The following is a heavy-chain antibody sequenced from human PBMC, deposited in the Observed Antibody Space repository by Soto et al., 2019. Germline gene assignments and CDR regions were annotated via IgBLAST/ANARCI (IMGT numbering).Heavy chain of an antibody. D-gene: IGHD3-10*01. CDR3: AKEGLWFGEFYYYGMDV. CDR2: ISYDGSNK. J-gene: IGHJ6*01. CDR1: GFTFSSYG. V-gene: IGHV3-30*18. Sequence: QVQLVESGGGVVQPGRSLRLSCAASGFTFSSYGMHWVRQAPGKGLEWVAVISYDGSNKYYADSVKGRFTISRDNSKNTLYLQMNSLRAEDTAVYYCAKEGLWFGEFYYYGMDVW.